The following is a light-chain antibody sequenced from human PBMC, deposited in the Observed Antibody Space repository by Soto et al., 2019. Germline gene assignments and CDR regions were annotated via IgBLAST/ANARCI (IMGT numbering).Light chain of an antibody. Sequence: EIVMTQSPATLSVSPGERATLSCRASQSVSSNLAWYQQKPGQAPRLLIYGASTRATGIPARFSGSGSGTEFTLTISSXQSEDFAAYYCQQYNNWPLTFGGGTKVDIK. J-gene: IGKJ4*01. CDR1: QSVSSN. CDR3: QQYNNWPLT. V-gene: IGKV3-15*01. CDR2: GAS.